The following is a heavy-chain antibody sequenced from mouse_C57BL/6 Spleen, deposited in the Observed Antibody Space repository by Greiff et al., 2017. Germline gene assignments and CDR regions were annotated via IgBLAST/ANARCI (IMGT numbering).Heavy chain of an antibody. Sequence: EVNLVESGGGLVQPGGSLSLSCAASGFTFTDYYMSWVRQPPGKALEWLGFIRNKANGYTTEYSASVKGRFTISRDNSQSILYLQMNALRAEDSATYYCARPIYYGNYAYFDVWGTGTTVTVSS. V-gene: IGHV7-3*01. CDR2: IRNKANGYTT. D-gene: IGHD2-1*01. J-gene: IGHJ1*03. CDR1: GFTFTDYY. CDR3: ARPIYYGNYAYFDV.